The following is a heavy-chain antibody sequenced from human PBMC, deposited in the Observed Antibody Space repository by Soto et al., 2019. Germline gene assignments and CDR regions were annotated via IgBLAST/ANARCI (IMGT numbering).Heavy chain of an antibody. D-gene: IGHD6-13*01. CDR3: ARLTGIAAAGTQNDLDY. CDR1: GGSFSGYY. Sequence: QVQLQQWGAGLLKPSETLSLTCAVYGGSFSGYYWSWIRQPPGKGLEWIGEINHSGSTNYNPSLKSRVTISVDTSKNQFSLKLSSVTAADTAVYYCARLTGIAAAGTQNDLDYWGQGTLVTVSS. CDR2: INHSGST. V-gene: IGHV4-34*01. J-gene: IGHJ4*02.